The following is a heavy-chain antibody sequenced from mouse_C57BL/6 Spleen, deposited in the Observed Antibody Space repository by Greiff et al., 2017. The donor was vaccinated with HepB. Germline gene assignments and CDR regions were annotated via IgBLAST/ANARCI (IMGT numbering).Heavy chain of an antibody. CDR1: GFTFSDYG. CDR2: ISSGSSTI. Sequence: EVMLVESGGGLVKPGGSLKLSCAASGFTFSDYGMHWVRQAPEKGLEWVAYISSGSSTIYYADTVKGRFTISRDNAKNTLFLQMTSLRSEDTAMYYCARQSYDGYFTPFAYWGQGTLVTVSA. CDR3: ARQSYDGYFTPFAY. V-gene: IGHV5-17*01. D-gene: IGHD2-3*01. J-gene: IGHJ3*01.